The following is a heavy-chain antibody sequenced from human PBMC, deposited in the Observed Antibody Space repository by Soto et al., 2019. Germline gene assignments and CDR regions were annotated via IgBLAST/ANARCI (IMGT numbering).Heavy chain of an antibody. CDR2: MSGSSSTT. V-gene: IGHV3-23*01. D-gene: IGHD1-7*01. CDR3: AKNQERELPSVSDF. CDR1: GLTLSNYA. Sequence: GGSLRLSCATSGLTLSNYAMSWVRQAPGGGLEWVSSMSGSSSTTYYADSVRGRFTISRDRSKNTLYLQMSSLRAEDTALYYCAKNQERELPSVSDFWGQGTLVTVSS. J-gene: IGHJ4*02.